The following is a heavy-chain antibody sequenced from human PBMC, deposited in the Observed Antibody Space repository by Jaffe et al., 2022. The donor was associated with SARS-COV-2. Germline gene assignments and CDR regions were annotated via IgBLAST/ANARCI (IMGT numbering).Heavy chain of an antibody. J-gene: IGHJ4*02. V-gene: IGHV5-51*01. D-gene: IGHD3-10*01. CDR1: GYRFTYFS. CDR2: TRPGDSEI. CDR3: VRQPAVGRTVRGVALPSGFDS. Sequence: EVLLVQSGAEVKKPGESVKISCEASGYRFTYFSIGWVRHVPGGGLEWVGVTRPGDSEITYSPSFGGRVIISADASTSTTFLQWTSLKASDSAIYYCVRQPAVGRTVRGVALPSGFDSWGQGTRITVSS.